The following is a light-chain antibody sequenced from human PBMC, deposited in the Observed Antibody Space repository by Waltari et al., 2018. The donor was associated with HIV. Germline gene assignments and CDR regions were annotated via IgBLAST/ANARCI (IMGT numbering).Light chain of an antibody. J-gene: IGLJ2*01. CDR1: SSAVGSYNL. CDR2: EVN. CDR3: SSYATAGTYVL. V-gene: IGLV2-23*02. Sequence: QSALTQPASVSGSPGQSLTISCTGTSSAVGSYNLVSWYQQHPGKAPKLMISEVNKRPSGVSNRFSGSKSGNTASLTISGLQAEDEADYYCSSYATAGTYVLFGGGTKLTVL.